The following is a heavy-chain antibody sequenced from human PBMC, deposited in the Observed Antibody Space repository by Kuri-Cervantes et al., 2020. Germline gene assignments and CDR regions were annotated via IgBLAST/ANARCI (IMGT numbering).Heavy chain of an antibody. V-gene: IGHV4-39*07. J-gene: IGHJ3*02. Sequence: ESLKISCTVSGGSISSETYYWGWIRQPPGEGLEWIGSVFYKRSTYYNPSLQSRVTISADMSKNQFSLKLSSVTAADTAVYYCARETSSGWYPDAFDIWGQGTMVTVSS. CDR3: ARETSSGWYPDAFDI. D-gene: IGHD6-19*01. CDR2: VFYKRST. CDR1: GGSISSETYY.